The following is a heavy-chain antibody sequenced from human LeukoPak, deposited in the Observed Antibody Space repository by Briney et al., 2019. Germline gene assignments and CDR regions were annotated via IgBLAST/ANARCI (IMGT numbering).Heavy chain of an antibody. Sequence: GGSLRLSCAASEFTFVRYAMNWVRQAPGKGLEWVSYISSSSFKIGYADSVKGRFTISRDNSKNSLYLQMDSLRVEDTAVYYCVRDPTYGSSWYYYMDVWGKGTTVTVSS. CDR2: ISSSSFKI. J-gene: IGHJ6*03. V-gene: IGHV3-48*04. CDR1: EFTFVRYA. D-gene: IGHD6-13*01. CDR3: VRDPTYGSSWYYYMDV.